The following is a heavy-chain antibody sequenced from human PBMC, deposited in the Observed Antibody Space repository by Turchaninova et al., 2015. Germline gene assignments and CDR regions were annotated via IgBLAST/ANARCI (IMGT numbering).Heavy chain of an antibody. CDR1: GYTFINFD. Sequence: QVQLVQSGAEVKKPGASVTVSCKASGYTFINFDINWVRQASGQGLEWMGGMNPKSGNTGFAQKFQGRVTISRDTSINTAYMELSNLRSEDTAVYYCARTAGDLDYWGQGTLVTVSS. V-gene: IGHV1-8*03. J-gene: IGHJ4*02. D-gene: IGHD6-13*01. CDR2: MNPKSGNT. CDR3: ARTAGDLDY.